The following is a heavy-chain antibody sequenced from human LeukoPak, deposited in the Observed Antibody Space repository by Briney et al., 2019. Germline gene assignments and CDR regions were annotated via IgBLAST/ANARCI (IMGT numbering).Heavy chain of an antibody. D-gene: IGHD4-17*01. CDR1: GGSISSGGYH. V-gene: IGHV4-31*03. Sequence: SETLSLTCTVSGGSISSGGYHWRWIRQHPGKGLEWIGYIYYSGTTSYNPSLKSRVTISVDTSKKKFSLKVSSVTVADTAVYYCARLGYGDYPNRFDPWGQGTLVTVSS. CDR3: ARLGYGDYPNRFDP. J-gene: IGHJ5*02. CDR2: IYYSGTT.